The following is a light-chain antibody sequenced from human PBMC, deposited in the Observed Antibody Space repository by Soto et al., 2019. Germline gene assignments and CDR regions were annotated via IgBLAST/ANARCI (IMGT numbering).Light chain of an antibody. CDR1: QSVSSSY. CDR3: QQYGSSPLT. Sequence: DIVLTQSPGTLSLSPGERATLSCRASQSVSSSYLAWYQQKPGQAPRLLIYGASSRATGIPDRFSGSGSGTDFTLTISRLEPEDFAVYYCQQYGSSPLTFGGGTQV. J-gene: IGKJ4*01. CDR2: GAS. V-gene: IGKV3-20*01.